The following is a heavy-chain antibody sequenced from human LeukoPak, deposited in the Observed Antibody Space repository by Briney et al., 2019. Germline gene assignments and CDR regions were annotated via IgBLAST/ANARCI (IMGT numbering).Heavy chain of an antibody. CDR1: GFTFDDYA. CDR3: AKGGAAAQLGVGPAFDI. CDR2: ISWISGNI. Sequence: GRSLRLSCAVSGFTFDDYAMHWVRQAPGKGLEWVGGISWISGNIVYADSVKGRFTISRDKAKNYLYLQMSSLRAEETALYYCAKGGAAAQLGVGPAFDICGQGTMVTVSA. V-gene: IGHV3-9*01. J-gene: IGHJ3*02. D-gene: IGHD5-18*01.